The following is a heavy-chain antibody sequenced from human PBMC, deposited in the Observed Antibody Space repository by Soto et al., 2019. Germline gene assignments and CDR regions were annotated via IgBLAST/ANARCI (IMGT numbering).Heavy chain of an antibody. D-gene: IGHD3-22*01. Sequence: ASVKVSCKVSGYTLTELSMHWVRQAPGKGLEWMGGFDPEDGVTIYAQKFQGRVTMTEDTSTDTAYMELSSLRSEDTAVYYCATDHDYDSSVDYWGQGTLVTVSS. CDR2: FDPEDGVT. V-gene: IGHV1-24*01. CDR3: ATDHDYDSSVDY. J-gene: IGHJ4*02. CDR1: GYTLTELS.